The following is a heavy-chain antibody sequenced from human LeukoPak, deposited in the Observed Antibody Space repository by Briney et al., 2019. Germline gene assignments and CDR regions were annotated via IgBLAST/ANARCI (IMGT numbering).Heavy chain of an antibody. CDR1: GGSFSGYY. CDR3: ASRGRTFDY. J-gene: IGHJ4*02. CDR2: INHSGST. V-gene: IGHV4-34*01. Sequence: SETLSLTCAVYGGSFSGYYWSWIRQPPGKGLEWIGEINHSGSTNYNPSLKSRVTISVDTSKNRFSLKLSSVTAADTAVYYCASRGRTFDYWGQGTLVIVSS. D-gene: IGHD2-15*01.